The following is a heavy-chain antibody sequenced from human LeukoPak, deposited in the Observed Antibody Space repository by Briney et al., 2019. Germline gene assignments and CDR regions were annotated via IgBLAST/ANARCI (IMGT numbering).Heavy chain of an antibody. CDR3: ARDLRGSYYDILTGCIDY. CDR1: GFTFSSYA. V-gene: IGHV3-30*04. CDR2: ISCDGSNK. D-gene: IGHD3-9*01. Sequence: GGSLRLSCAASGFTFSSYAMHWVRQAPGKGLEWVAVISCDGSNKYYADSVKGRFTISRDNSKNTLYLQMNSLRAEDTAVYYCARDLRGSYYDILTGCIDYWGQGTLVTVSS. J-gene: IGHJ4*02.